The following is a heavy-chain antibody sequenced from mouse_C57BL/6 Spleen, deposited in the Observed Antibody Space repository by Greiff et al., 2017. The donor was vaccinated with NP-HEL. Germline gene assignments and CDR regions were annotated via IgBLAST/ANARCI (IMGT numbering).Heavy chain of an antibody. J-gene: IGHJ1*03. CDR3: AREIYYGSSYNWYFDV. CDR1: GYSFTDYN. V-gene: IGHV1-39*01. D-gene: IGHD1-1*01. Sequence: VQLKQSGPELVKPGASVKISCKASGYSFTDYNMNWVKQSNGKSLEWIGVINPNYGTTSYNQMFKGKATLTVDQSSSTAYMQLNSLTSEDSAVYYCAREIYYGSSYNWYFDVWGTGTTVTVSS. CDR2: INPNYGTT.